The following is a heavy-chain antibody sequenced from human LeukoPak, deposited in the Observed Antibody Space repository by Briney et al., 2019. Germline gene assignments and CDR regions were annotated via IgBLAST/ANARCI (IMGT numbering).Heavy chain of an antibody. J-gene: IGHJ6*03. D-gene: IGHD2-2*01. Sequence: PGGSLRLSCAASGFTFSNAWMSWVRQAPGKGLEWVGRIKSKTHGGTTDYAAPVKGRFTISRDDSKNTLYLQMNSLKTEDTAVYYCTTRYCSSNRCYEYYYYYYMDVWGKGTTVTVSS. CDR3: TTRYCSSNRCYEYYYYYYMDV. CDR1: GFTFSNAW. V-gene: IGHV3-15*01. CDR2: IKSKTHGGTT.